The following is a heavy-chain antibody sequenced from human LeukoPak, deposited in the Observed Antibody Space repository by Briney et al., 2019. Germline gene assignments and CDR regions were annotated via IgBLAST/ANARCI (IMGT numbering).Heavy chain of an antibody. J-gene: IGHJ4*02. V-gene: IGHV3-23*01. CDR2: ISYNARRT. Sequence: GGSLRLSCAASGFTVSNYAMSWVRQAPGKGLEWVSTISYNARRTYYADSVKGRFTISRDNSNYMLYLQMNSLRAEDAAVYYCAKDVRGGDKTFQPTDHWGPGTLVIVSS. CDR1: GFTVSNYA. D-gene: IGHD2/OR15-2a*01. CDR3: AKDVRGGDKTFQPTDH.